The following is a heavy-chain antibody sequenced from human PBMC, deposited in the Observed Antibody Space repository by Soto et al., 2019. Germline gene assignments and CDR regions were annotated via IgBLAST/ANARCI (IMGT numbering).Heavy chain of an antibody. Sequence: SCAASGFTFSSYGMHWVRQAPGKGLEWVAVISYDGSNKYYADSVKGRFTISRDNSKNTLYLQMNSLRAEDTAVYYCARDSSSSGGSKGYYFDYWGQGTLVSVSS. CDR3: ARDSSSSGGSKGYYFDY. V-gene: IGHV3-30*03. J-gene: IGHJ4*02. CDR2: ISYDGSNK. CDR1: GFTFSSYG. D-gene: IGHD6-6*01.